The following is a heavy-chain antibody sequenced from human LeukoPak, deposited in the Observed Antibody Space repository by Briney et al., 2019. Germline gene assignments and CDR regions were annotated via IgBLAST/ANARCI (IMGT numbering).Heavy chain of an antibody. V-gene: IGHV3-66*01. CDR1: GLTVSSNY. CDR2: IYSGGRT. J-gene: IGHJ4*02. CDR3: ARDLYYGSGGYYFDY. D-gene: IGHD3-10*01. Sequence: GGSLRLSCAASGLTVSSNYMSWVRQAPGKGLEWVSVIYSGGRTFYADSVKGRFIISRDNSKSTLFLQMNSLRAEDTAVYYCARDLYYGSGGYYFDYWGQGTLVTVSS.